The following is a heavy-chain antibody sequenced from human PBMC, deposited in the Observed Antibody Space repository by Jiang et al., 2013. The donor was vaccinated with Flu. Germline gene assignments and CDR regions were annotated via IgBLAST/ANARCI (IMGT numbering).Heavy chain of an antibody. CDR3: ARGTFGVTDS. CDR1: GDSVSSNTAA. D-gene: IGHD3-10*01. J-gene: IGHJ5*01. V-gene: IGHV6-1*01. CDR2: AYFRSYWYD. Sequence: QTLSLTCAVSGDSVSSNTAAWNWIRQSPSRGLEWLGRAYFRSYWYDEYAESVKSRITINPDTSKNQFSLQLKFVTPEDTAVYYCARGTFGVTDSWGQGTLVTVSS.